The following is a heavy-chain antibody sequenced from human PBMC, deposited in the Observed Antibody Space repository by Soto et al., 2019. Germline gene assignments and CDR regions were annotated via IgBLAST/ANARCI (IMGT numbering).Heavy chain of an antibody. J-gene: IGHJ4*02. Sequence: PSETLSLTCTVSGGSISSYYWSWIRQPPGKGLEWIGTIYYSGSTYYNPSLKSRVTISVDTSKNQFSLKLSSMTAADTAVYYCALRSMAVVPEYWGQGTLVTVSS. CDR3: ALRSMAVVPEY. V-gene: IGHV4-59*01. CDR1: GGSISSYY. CDR2: IYYSGST. D-gene: IGHD3-22*01.